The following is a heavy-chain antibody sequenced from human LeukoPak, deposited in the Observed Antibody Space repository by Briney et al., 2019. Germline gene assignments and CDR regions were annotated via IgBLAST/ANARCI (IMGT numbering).Heavy chain of an antibody. CDR2: IYYSGST. Sequence: SETLSLTCTVSGGSISSSSYYWGWIRQPPGKGLEWIGYIYYSGSTNYNPSLKSRVTISVDTSKNQFSLKLSSVTAADTAVYYCARARKENYDILTGYYSPDAFDIWGQGTMVTVSS. CDR1: GGSISSSSYY. D-gene: IGHD3-9*01. V-gene: IGHV4-61*05. CDR3: ARARKENYDILTGYYSPDAFDI. J-gene: IGHJ3*02.